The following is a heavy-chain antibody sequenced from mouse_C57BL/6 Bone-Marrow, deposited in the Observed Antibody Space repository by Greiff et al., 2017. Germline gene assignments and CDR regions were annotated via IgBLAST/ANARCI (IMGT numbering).Heavy chain of an antibody. Sequence: EVKLQQSGPVLVKPGASVKMSCKASGYTFTDYYMNWVKQSHGQSLEWIGVIYPYNGGTSYNQKFKGKATLTVDKSSSTAYMGLNSLTSADSAVDYCARCTGWCAYWGQGTLVTVSA. J-gene: IGHJ3*01. CDR2: IYPYNGGT. D-gene: IGHD5-1*01. CDR3: ARCTGWCAY. V-gene: IGHV1-19*01. CDR1: GYTFTDYY.